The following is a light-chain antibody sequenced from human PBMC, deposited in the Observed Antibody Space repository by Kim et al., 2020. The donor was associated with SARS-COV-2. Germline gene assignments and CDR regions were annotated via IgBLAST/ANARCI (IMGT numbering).Light chain of an antibody. CDR1: SYNIGANYD. J-gene: IGLJ3*02. CDR3: QTYDKNLVGRV. CDR2: SNN. V-gene: IGLV1-40*01. Sequence: QSVLTQPPSVSGAPGQWVTISCTGSSYNIGANYDVHWYQQLPGAAPKFLITSNNDRLSGVPDRFSASKSDTSASLAITGLQADDEADYYCQTYDKNLVGRVFGGGTQLTVL.